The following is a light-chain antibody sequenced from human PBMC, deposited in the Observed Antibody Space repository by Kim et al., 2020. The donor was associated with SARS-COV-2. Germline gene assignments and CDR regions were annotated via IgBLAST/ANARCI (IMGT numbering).Light chain of an antibody. CDR3: ATWDGSLSGPV. Sequence: GKVGTMSGAGSGANIGSNFGEWYQQCSGTAPKLLIFRDNRRPSGVPDRFSGAKSGTSASLAISGLRSEDEAEYYCATWDGSLSGPVFGGGTQLTVL. CDR2: RDN. CDR1: GANIGSNF. V-gene: IGLV1-47*01. J-gene: IGLJ7*01.